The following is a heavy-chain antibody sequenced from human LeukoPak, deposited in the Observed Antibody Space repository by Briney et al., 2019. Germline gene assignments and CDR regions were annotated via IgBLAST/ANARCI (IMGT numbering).Heavy chain of an antibody. J-gene: IGHJ6*02. V-gene: IGHV3-48*03. Sequence: PGGSLRLSCEASGLTFSSYDMNWVRQAPGKGLEWVSYISSSGNLIHYADSVKGRFTFSRDNARNSLYLQMNSLRAEDTAVYFCVRDMDVWAQGTTVTVSS. CDR2: ISSSGNLI. CDR1: GLTFSSYD. CDR3: VRDMDV.